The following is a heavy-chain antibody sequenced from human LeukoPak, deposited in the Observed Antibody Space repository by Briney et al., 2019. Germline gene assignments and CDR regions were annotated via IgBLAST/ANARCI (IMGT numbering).Heavy chain of an antibody. CDR1: GGSISSSSYY. J-gene: IGHJ4*02. CDR2: IYYSGST. Sequence: SETLSLTCTVSGGSISSSSYYRGWIRQPPGKGLEWIGSIYYSGSTYYNPSLKSRVTISVDTSKNQFSLKLSSVTAADTAVYYCARARGYSYGYPDYWGQGTLVTVSS. D-gene: IGHD5-18*01. CDR3: ARARGYSYGYPDY. V-gene: IGHV4-39*01.